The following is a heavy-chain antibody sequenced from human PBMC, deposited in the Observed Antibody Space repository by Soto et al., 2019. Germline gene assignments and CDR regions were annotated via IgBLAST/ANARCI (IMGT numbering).Heavy chain of an antibody. CDR1: GFTFSSHA. J-gene: IGHJ5*02. CDR2: ISGSASDI. V-gene: IGHV3-23*01. D-gene: IGHD3-16*01. CDR3: AKKRSGSWSMGCFDP. Sequence: EVQLLESGGGLVQPGGSLRLSCAASGFTFSSHAMNWVRQAPGKGLEWLSAISGSASDIYYADSVKGRFTISRDSSTNTVFLQMNSLRAEDTALYYCAKKRSGSWSMGCFDPWGQGTLVTVSS.